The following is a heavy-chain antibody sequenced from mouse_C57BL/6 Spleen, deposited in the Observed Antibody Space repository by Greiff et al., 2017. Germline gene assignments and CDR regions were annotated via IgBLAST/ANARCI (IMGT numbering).Heavy chain of an antibody. D-gene: IGHD1-1*01. CDR2: IHPSDSDT. V-gene: IGHV1-74*01. Sequence: QVQLKQPGAELVKPGASVKVSCKASGYTFTSYWMHWVKQRPGQGLEWIGRIHPSDSDTNYNQKFKGKATLTVDKSSSTAYMQLSSLTSEDSAVYYCATGGSSYGFAYWGQGTLVTVSA. CDR3: ATGGSSYGFAY. CDR1: GYTFTSYW. J-gene: IGHJ3*01.